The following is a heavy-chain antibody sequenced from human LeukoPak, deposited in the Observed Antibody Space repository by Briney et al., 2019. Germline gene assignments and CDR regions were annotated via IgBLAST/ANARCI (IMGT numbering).Heavy chain of an antibody. D-gene: IGHD6-13*01. CDR1: GFTFSSYA. Sequence: GGSLRLSCAASGFTFSSYAMHWVRQAPGKGLEWVAVISYDGSNKYYADFVKGRFTISRDNSKNTLYLQMNSLRAEDTAVYYCARDAVAAAGNPLDYWGQGTLVTVSS. J-gene: IGHJ4*02. CDR2: ISYDGSNK. V-gene: IGHV3-30-3*01. CDR3: ARDAVAAAGNPLDY.